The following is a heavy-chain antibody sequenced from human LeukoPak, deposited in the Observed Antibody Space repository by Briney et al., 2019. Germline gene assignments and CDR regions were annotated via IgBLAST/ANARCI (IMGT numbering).Heavy chain of an antibody. D-gene: IGHD5-12*01. Sequence: GGSLRLSCAASGFTFSSYSMNWVRQAPGKGLEWVSFISTRSSYIHNADSVKGRFTISRDNAENSLYLQMNSLRAEDTAVYYCAKGGGYEAQYYYYYMDVWGKGTTVTISS. CDR3: AKGGGYEAQYYYYYMDV. CDR1: GFTFSSYS. V-gene: IGHV3-21*01. CDR2: ISTRSSYI. J-gene: IGHJ6*03.